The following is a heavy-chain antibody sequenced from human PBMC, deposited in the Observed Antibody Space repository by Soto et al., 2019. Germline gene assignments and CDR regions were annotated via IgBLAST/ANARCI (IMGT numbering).Heavy chain of an antibody. CDR1: GDSITSNSYF. Sequence: PSETLSLTCTVSGDSITSNSYFWVWFRQPPGKGLEWIGSIYYSGTTYYNPSLKSRVTISVDRSKNQFSLKLSSVTAADTAVYYCARVPSPRGQGTLVTVSS. CDR2: IYYSGTT. V-gene: IGHV4-39*07. J-gene: IGHJ5*02. CDR3: ARVPSP.